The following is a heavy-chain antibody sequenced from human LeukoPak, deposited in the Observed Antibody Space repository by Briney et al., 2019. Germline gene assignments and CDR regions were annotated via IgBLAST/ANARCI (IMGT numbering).Heavy chain of an antibody. CDR2: ISSSSSYI. CDR1: GFTFSSYS. CDR3: ARDSPWWELLFY. D-gene: IGHD1-26*01. V-gene: IGHV3-21*04. Sequence: GGSLRLSCAASGFTFSSYSMDWVRQAPGKGLEWVSSISSSSSYIYYADSVKGRFTISRDNAKNSLYLQMNSLRAEDTAVYYCARDSPWWELLFYWGQGTLVTVSS. J-gene: IGHJ4*02.